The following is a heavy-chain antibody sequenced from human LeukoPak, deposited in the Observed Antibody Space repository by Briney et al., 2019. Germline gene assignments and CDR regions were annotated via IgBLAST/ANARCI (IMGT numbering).Heavy chain of an antibody. CDR1: GYTFTSYD. D-gene: IGHD2-2*01. CDR3: ARGFGSTSWGAYYYYYYMDV. CDR2: MNPNSGNT. J-gene: IGHJ6*03. Sequence: ASVKVSCKASGYTFTSYDINWVRQATGQGLEWMGWMNPNSGNTGYAQKFQGRVTMTRNTSISTAYMELSSLRSEDTAVYYCARGFGSTSWGAYYYYYYMDVWGKGTTVTISS. V-gene: IGHV1-8*01.